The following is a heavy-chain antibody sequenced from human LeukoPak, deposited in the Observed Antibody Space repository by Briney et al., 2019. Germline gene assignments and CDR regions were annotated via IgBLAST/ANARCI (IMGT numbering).Heavy chain of an antibody. Sequence: SETLSLTCTVSGGSISSGDYYWSWIRQPPGKGLEWIGYIYYSGSTYYNPSLKSRVIISVDTSKNQFSLKLSSVTAADTAVYYCARDSSSWDSDAFDIWGQGTMVTVSS. V-gene: IGHV4-30-4*01. J-gene: IGHJ3*02. CDR3: ARDSSSWDSDAFDI. CDR1: GGSISSGDYY. D-gene: IGHD6-13*01. CDR2: IYYSGST.